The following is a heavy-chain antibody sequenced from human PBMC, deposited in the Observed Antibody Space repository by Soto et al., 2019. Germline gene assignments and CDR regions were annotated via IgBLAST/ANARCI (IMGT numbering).Heavy chain of an antibody. CDR3: VRDEPKTLRDWFDP. V-gene: IGHV4-4*07. D-gene: IGHD3-16*01. Sequence: QVQLQESGPGLVKPSETLSLTCTVSGASISGFYWSWIRKSAGKGLEWIGRIYATGTTDYNPSLKRRVMMSVDTSKKQFSLKLRSVTAADTAVYYCVRDEPKTLRDWFDPWGQGISVTVSS. CDR1: GASISGFY. CDR2: IYATGTT. J-gene: IGHJ5*02.